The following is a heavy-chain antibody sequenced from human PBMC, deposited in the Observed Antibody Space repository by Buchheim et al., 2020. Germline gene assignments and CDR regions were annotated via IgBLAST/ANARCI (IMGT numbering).Heavy chain of an antibody. CDR3: ARSSCGGDCYSAWFDP. Sequence: QVQLQESGPGLVKPSETLSLTCTVSGGSISSYYWSCIRQPPGKGLEWIGYIYYSGSTNYNPSLNSRVTITVDTSKNQFSFKLSSVTAADTAGYYCARSSCGGDCYSAWFDPWGQGTL. CDR1: GGSISSYY. CDR2: IYYSGST. D-gene: IGHD2-21*01. V-gene: IGHV4-59*01. J-gene: IGHJ5*02.